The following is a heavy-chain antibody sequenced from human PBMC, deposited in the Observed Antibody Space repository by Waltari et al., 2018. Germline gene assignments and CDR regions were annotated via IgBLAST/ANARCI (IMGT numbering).Heavy chain of an antibody. D-gene: IGHD3-9*01. V-gene: IGHV4-39*07. Sequence: QLQLQESGPGLVKPSETLSLTCTVSGGSISSSSSYWGWIRQPPGKGLEWIGSIYYSGSTYYNPSLKSRVTISVDTYKNQFSLKLSSVTAADTAVYYCASHAPYDILTGYSAFDIWGQGTMVTVSA. J-gene: IGHJ3*02. CDR1: GGSISSSSSY. CDR2: IYYSGST. CDR3: ASHAPYDILTGYSAFDI.